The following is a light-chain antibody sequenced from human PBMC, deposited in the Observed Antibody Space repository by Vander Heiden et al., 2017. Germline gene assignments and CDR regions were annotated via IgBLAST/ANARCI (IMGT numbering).Light chain of an antibody. CDR1: SSDVGSYNY. Sequence: QSALTQPPSASGSPGPSVTISCTGTSSDVGSYNYVSWYQQHPGKAHKLMIYEVSRRPSGVPDRFSGSKSGNTASLTVSGLQAEDDADYYCSSYGGSNNYVFGTGTKVAVL. CDR3: SSYGGSNNYV. J-gene: IGLJ1*01. V-gene: IGLV2-8*01. CDR2: EVS.